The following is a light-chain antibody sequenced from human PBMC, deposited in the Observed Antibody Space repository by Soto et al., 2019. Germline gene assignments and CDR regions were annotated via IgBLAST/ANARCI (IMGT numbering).Light chain of an antibody. CDR3: TSYTTSSTYV. CDR1: SSDVGGYKY. CDR2: DVG. Sequence: QSALAQPASVSGSPGQSIAISCTGTSSDVGGYKYVSWYQQHPGKVPKLMIYDVGNRPSGVSDRFSGSKSGNTASLTISGLQAEDEADYYCTSYTTSSTYVFGTGTKLTVL. V-gene: IGLV2-14*01. J-gene: IGLJ1*01.